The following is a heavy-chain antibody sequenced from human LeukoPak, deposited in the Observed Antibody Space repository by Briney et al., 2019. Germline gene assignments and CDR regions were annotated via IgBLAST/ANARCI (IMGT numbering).Heavy chain of an antibody. V-gene: IGHV1-2*02. Sequence: ASVKVSCKASGYTFTGYYIHWVRQAPGQGLEWMGWINPKSGGTNYAQKFQGRVTMTRDTSISTAYMEMSSLTSDDTAVYYCARSARHCNNGVCFTDYYIDLWGKGTTVIVSS. CDR3: ARSARHCNNGVCFTDYYIDL. D-gene: IGHD2-8*01. J-gene: IGHJ6*03. CDR1: GYTFTGYY. CDR2: INPKSGGT.